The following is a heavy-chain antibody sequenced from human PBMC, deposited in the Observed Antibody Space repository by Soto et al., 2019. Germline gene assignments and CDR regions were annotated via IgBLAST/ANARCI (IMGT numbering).Heavy chain of an antibody. Sequence: GGSLRLSCAASGFTFSSYGMHWVRQAPGKGLEWVAVIWYDGSNKYYADSVKGRFTISRDNSKNTLYLQMNSLRAEDTAVYYCARFMDCSGGSCYPNYYYYYMDVWGKGTTVTVSS. CDR1: GFTFSSYG. CDR2: IWYDGSNK. V-gene: IGHV3-33*01. CDR3: ARFMDCSGGSCYPNYYYYYMDV. J-gene: IGHJ6*03. D-gene: IGHD2-15*01.